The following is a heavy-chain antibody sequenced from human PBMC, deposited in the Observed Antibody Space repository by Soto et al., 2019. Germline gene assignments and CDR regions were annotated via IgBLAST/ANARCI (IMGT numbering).Heavy chain of an antibody. CDR3: ARTRYCSSTTCDEWFDP. D-gene: IGHD2-2*01. CDR2: IYYSGST. Sequence: PSETLSLTCTVSGGSISSGDYYWSWIRQPPGKGLEWIGNIYYSGSTNYNPSLKSRVTISVDTSKNQFSLKPSSVTAADTAVYYCARTRYCSSTTCDEWFDPWGQGTLVTVSS. J-gene: IGHJ5*02. V-gene: IGHV4-61*08. CDR1: GGSISSGDYY.